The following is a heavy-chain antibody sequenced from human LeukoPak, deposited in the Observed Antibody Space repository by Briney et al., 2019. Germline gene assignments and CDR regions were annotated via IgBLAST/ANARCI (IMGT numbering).Heavy chain of an antibody. CDR2: MNPNSGNT. V-gene: IGHV1-8*01. Sequence: ASVKVSCKASGYTFTDYDINWVRQATGQGLEWMGWMNPNSGNTAYAQKFQGRVTMTRNTSINTAHLELSSLRSDDTAVYYCASDLYSSSSHWFDPWGQGTLVTVSS. CDR1: GYTFTDYD. J-gene: IGHJ5*02. CDR3: ASDLYSSSSHWFDP. D-gene: IGHD6-6*01.